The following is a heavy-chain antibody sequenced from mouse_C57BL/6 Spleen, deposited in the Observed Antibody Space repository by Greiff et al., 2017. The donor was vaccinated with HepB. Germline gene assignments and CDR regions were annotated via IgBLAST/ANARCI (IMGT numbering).Heavy chain of an antibody. CDR3: EREDYYGSSPDYSIDY. Sequence: VQLQQSGAELARPGASVKLSCKASGYTFTSYGISWVKQRTGQGLEWIGEIYPRSGNTYYNEKFKGKATLTADKSSSTADMELRSLTSEDSAVYFCEREDYYGSSPDYSIDYWGQGTSVTVSS. D-gene: IGHD1-1*01. CDR1: GYTFTSYG. V-gene: IGHV1-81*01. CDR2: IYPRSGNT. J-gene: IGHJ4*01.